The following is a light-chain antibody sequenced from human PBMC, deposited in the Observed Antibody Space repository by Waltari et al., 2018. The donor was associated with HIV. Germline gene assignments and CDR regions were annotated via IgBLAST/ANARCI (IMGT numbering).Light chain of an antibody. CDR1: SSNIGAGYD. J-gene: IGLJ3*02. V-gene: IGLV1-40*01. CDR2: GNY. CDR3: QSYDSSLSGWL. Sequence: GAPGQRVTISCTGSSSNIGAGYDIHWYQQLPGTAPKLLIYGNYNRPSGVPDRFSGSKSGTSASLAITGLQAEDEADYYCQSYDSSLSGWLFGGGTKLTVL.